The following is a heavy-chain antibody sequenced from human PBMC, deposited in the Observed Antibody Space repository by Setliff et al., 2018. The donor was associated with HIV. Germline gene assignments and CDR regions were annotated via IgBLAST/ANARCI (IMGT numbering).Heavy chain of an antibody. V-gene: IGHV1-18*01. J-gene: IGHJ4*02. CDR2: ISAYSGDT. CDR3: ARPGGSYGDYGWYLRF. D-gene: IGHD4-17*01. CDR1: GYPFSGYG. Sequence: ASVKVSCKASGYPFSGYGISWVRQAPGQGLEWMGWISAYSGDTNYAQKFQGRLTMTTDTSTSTAYMELRSLRSDDTAMYYCARPGGSYGDYGWYLRFWGQGTRVTVSS.